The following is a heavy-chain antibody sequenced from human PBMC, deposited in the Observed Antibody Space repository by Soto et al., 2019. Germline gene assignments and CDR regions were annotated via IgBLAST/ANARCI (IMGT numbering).Heavy chain of an antibody. Sequence: QVQLVESGGGVVQPGRSLRLSCTASGFTFNTYAMHWVRQAPGRGLEWVAIISSDGFNTYYADSVKGRFTISRDNSKNTLYMQMTSLRAEDTAVYYCAKDPITNGWSANYFNYWGQGTLVTVSS. CDR3: AKDPITNGWSANYFNY. CDR2: ISSDGFNT. J-gene: IGHJ4*02. V-gene: IGHV3-30*18. D-gene: IGHD6-19*01. CDR1: GFTFNTYA.